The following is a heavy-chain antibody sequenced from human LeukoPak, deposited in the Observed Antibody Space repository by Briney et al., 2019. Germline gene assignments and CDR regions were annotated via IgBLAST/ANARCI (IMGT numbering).Heavy chain of an antibody. Sequence: GGSLRLSCAASGFTFSSYAMSWVRQAPGKGLEWVSAISGSGGSTYYADSVKGRFTISRDNFKNTLYLQMNSLRAEDTAVYYCAKGHVERGYSYGYVGYFDYWGQGTLVTVSS. CDR1: GFTFSSYA. J-gene: IGHJ4*02. D-gene: IGHD5-18*01. CDR2: ISGSGGST. CDR3: AKGHVERGYSYGYVGYFDY. V-gene: IGHV3-23*01.